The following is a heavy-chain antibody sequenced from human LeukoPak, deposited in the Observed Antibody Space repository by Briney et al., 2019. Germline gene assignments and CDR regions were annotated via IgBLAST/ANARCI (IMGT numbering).Heavy chain of an antibody. CDR1: GGSISSYY. CDR3: ARGKYYYDSNSSYRYFDP. CDR2: IYTTGNT. D-gene: IGHD3-22*01. J-gene: IGHJ5*02. Sequence: SETLSLTCIVSGGSISSYYWSWIGQPAGKGLEWIGRIYTTGNTNYNPSLKSRVTMSIDTSKKQFSLKLSSVTAADTAVYYCARGKYYYDSNSSYRYFDPWGQGTLVTVSS. V-gene: IGHV4-4*07.